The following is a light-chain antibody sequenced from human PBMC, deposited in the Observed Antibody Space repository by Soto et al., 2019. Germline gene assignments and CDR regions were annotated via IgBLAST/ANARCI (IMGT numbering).Light chain of an antibody. CDR1: QTVRNNY. CDR3: QQFSSYPLT. CDR2: DAS. V-gene: IGKV3-20*01. J-gene: IGKJ4*01. Sequence: VMLQQPPGTLSLSPGERAPLSCRASQTVRNNYLAWYQQKPGQAPKLLIYDASSRATGIPDRFSGGGSGTDFILTISRLEPEDFAVYYCQQFSSYPLTFGGASKV.